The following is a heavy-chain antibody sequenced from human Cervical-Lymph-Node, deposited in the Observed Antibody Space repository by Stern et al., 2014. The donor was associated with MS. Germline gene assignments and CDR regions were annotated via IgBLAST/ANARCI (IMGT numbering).Heavy chain of an antibody. CDR2: IYPYDSDP. V-gene: IGHV5-51*01. CDR1: GYSFTIYY. J-gene: IGHJ4*02. Sequence: EVQLVESGAEVKKPGESLKISCKLSGYSFTIYYIAWVRQMPGKGLEWLGVIYPYDSDPPYRPSFQGQVTISADNSITTAYLQWSSLRASDTAMYYCARHVQGFDYWGQGTLVTVSS. CDR3: ARHVQGFDY.